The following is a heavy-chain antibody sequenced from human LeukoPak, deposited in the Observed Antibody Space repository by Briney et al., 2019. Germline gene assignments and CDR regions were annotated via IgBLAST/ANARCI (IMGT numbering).Heavy chain of an antibody. V-gene: IGHV4-39*01. CDR1: GGSISSSSYY. Sequence: SETLSLTCTVSGGSISSSSYYWGWIPQPPGKGLEWIGSIYYSGSTDYNPSLKSRVTISVDTSKNQFSLKLSSVTAADAAVYSCARIGYCSGGSCSFGYWGQGTLVTVSS. J-gene: IGHJ4*02. CDR2: IYYSGST. D-gene: IGHD2-15*01. CDR3: ARIGYCSGGSCSFGY.